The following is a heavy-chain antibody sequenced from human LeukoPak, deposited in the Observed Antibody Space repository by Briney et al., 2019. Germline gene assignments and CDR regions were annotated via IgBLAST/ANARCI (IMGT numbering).Heavy chain of an antibody. Sequence: GGSLRLSCAASGFTFSSYEMNWVRDAPGKGLEWVSYISSSGSTIYYAESVKGRFTISRDNAKNSLYLQMSSLSAEDTAVYYCARGGTPRRGYWGQGTLVTVSS. CDR2: ISSSGSTI. J-gene: IGHJ4*02. CDR3: ARGGTPRRGY. D-gene: IGHD1-26*01. CDR1: GFTFSSYE. V-gene: IGHV3-48*03.